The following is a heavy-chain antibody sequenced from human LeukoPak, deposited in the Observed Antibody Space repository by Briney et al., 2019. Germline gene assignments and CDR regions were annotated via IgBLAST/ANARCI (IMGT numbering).Heavy chain of an antibody. CDR2: INPNSGGT. CDR1: GYTFTGYY. J-gene: IGHJ4*02. CDR3: AREAGHTAMDYYLDY. Sequence: ASVKVSCKSSGYTFTGYYMHWVRQAPGQGLEWMGWINPNSGGTNYAQKFQGRVTMTRDTSISTAYMELSRLRSDDTAVYYCAREAGHTAMDYYLDYWGQGTLVTVSS. D-gene: IGHD5-18*01. V-gene: IGHV1-2*02.